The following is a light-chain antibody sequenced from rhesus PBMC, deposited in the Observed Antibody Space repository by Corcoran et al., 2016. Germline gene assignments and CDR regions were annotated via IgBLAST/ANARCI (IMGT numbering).Light chain of an antibody. CDR2: YGS. CDR1: QSLLSSNGYKY. J-gene: IGKJ3*01. Sequence: DIVMTQTPLSLSVTLGAPASISCRSSQSLLSSNGYKYLNWFMQKAGQPPKPLLYYGSTRASGVPDRFNGSESGTDCTVKIGRVETEDVGDYYCMQVLQIPFTFGPGTKLDIK. V-gene: IGKV2-60*01. CDR3: MQVLQIPFT.